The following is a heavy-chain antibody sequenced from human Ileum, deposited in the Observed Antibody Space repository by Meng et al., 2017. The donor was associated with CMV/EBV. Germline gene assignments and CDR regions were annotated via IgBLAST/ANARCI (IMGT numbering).Heavy chain of an antibody. D-gene: IGHD3-22*01. CDR1: INISPFY. CDR3: ARAPRVVVLLTQGGAFDI. CDR2: IYYSGTT. V-gene: IGHV4-39*07. Sequence: INISPFYWGWIRQSPGQGLEWIGTIYYSGTTFYNSSLKSRATISVDTSKNQFSLGLTSVTAADTAVYYCARAPRVVVLLTQGGAFDIWGQGTLVTVSS. J-gene: IGHJ4*03.